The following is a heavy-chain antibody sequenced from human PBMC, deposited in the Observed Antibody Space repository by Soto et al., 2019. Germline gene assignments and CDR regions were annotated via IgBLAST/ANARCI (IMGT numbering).Heavy chain of an antibody. J-gene: IGHJ5*02. D-gene: IGHD1-7*01. CDR3: ARDNWYFAHNWFDP. CDR1: GFTFSDYY. V-gene: IGHV3-11*01. Sequence: PGGSLRLSCAASGFTFSDYYMSWIRQAPGKGLEWVSYISSSGSTIYYADSVKGRFTISRDNAKNSLYLQMNSLRAEDTAVYYCARDNWYFAHNWFDPWGQGTLVTVSS. CDR2: ISSSGSTI.